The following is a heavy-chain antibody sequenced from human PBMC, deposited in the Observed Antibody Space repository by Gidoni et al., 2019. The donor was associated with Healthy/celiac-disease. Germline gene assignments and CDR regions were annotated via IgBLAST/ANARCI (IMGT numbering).Heavy chain of an antibody. J-gene: IGHJ6*02. CDR2: ISYDGSNK. V-gene: IGHV3-30*18. D-gene: IGHD6-13*01. CDR3: AKEIGSSWYLSYYYGMDV. Sequence: QVQLVESGGGVVQPGRSLRLSCAASGFTFSSYGMHWVRQAPGKGLEWVAVISYDGSNKYYADSVKGRFTISRDNSKNTLYLQMNSLRAEDTAVYYCAKEIGSSWYLSYYYGMDVWGQGTTVTVSS. CDR1: GFTFSSYG.